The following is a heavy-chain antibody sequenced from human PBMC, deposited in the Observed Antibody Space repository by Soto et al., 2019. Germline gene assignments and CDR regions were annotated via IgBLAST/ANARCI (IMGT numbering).Heavy chain of an antibody. V-gene: IGHV3-15*07. D-gene: IGHD5-18*01. CDR2: IKSKSDGGTV. CDR1: GFTFSRAW. CDR3: TADRGVDTPLVAYDF. Sequence: EVQLVESGGGLIEPGGSLRLSCAASGFTFSRAWMNWVRQTPGKGLEWVGRIKSKSDGGTVDYPAAVRDRFTISRDDSKNTLYLQVNSLETEDTGVYYCTADRGVDTPLVAYDFWGQGTLVTVSS. J-gene: IGHJ4*02.